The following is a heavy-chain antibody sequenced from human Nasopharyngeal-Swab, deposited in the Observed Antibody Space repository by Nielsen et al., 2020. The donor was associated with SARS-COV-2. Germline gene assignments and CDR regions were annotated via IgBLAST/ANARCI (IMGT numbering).Heavy chain of an antibody. V-gene: IGHV4-59*12. D-gene: IGHD3-3*01. Sequence: SETLSLTCTVSGGSISSYYWSWIRQPPGKGLEWIGYIYYSGSTNYNPSLKSRVTISVDTSKNQFSLKLSSVTAADTAVYYCARSLRITIFGVVIISRWFDPWGQGTLATVSS. CDR3: ARSLRITIFGVVIISRWFDP. CDR2: IYYSGST. CDR1: GGSISSYY. J-gene: IGHJ5*02.